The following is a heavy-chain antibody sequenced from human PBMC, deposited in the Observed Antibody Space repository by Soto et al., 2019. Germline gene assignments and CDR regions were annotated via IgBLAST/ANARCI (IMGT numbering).Heavy chain of an antibody. CDR3: ARGVVVPAAIGGAVYYYYGMDV. D-gene: IGHD2-2*01. CDR2: IIPIFGTA. J-gene: IGHJ6*02. CDR1: GGTFSSYA. V-gene: IGHV1-69*13. Sequence: SVKVSCKASGGTFSSYAISWVRQAPGQGLEWMGGIIPIFGTANYAQKFQGRVTITADESTSTAYMELSSLRSEDTVVDYWARGVVVPAAIGGAVYYYYGMDVWGQGTTVTVSS.